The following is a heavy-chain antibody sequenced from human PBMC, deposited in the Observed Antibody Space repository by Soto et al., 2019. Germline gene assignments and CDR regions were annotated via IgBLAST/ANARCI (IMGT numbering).Heavy chain of an antibody. V-gene: IGHV1-69*06. Sequence: QVQLVQSGAEVKKPGSSVKVSCKASGGTFSSYAISWVRQAPGQGLEWMGGIIPIFGTANYAQKFQGRVTITADKSTSTAYMELSSLRSEDTAVYYCARDSRLLDLHYYYGMDVWGQGTTVTVSS. J-gene: IGHJ6*02. CDR2: IIPIFGTA. D-gene: IGHD3-3*01. CDR3: ARDSRLLDLHYYYGMDV. CDR1: GGTFSSYA.